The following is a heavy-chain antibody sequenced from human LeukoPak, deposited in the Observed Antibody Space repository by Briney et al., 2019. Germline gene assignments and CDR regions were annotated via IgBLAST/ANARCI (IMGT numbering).Heavy chain of an antibody. J-gene: IGHJ3*01. D-gene: IGHD5/OR15-5a*01. CDR2: IDTKTDGGTT. CDR1: GFTLNNAW. V-gene: IGHV3-15*04. Sequence: GGSLRLSCAASGFTLNNAWMHWVRQAPEKGLEWVGLIDTKTDGGTTAYAAPVKGRFTISRDDSKNTLYLQMNSLKSEDTAVYYCTTIGPIYDQVWGQGTMVTVSS. CDR3: TTIGPIYDQV.